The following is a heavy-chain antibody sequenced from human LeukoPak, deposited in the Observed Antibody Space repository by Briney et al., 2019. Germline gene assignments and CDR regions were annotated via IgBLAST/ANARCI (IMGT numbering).Heavy chain of an antibody. V-gene: IGHV4-34*01. J-gene: IGHJ5*02. CDR1: GGSFTGYY. Sequence: PSETLSLTCAVYGGSFTGYYWNWIRQPPGKGLEWIGEINHSGSTNYNPSLKSRVTTSVDTSKNQFSLKLSSVTAADTAVYYCARGVRGYGGNLWGQGTLVTVSS. CDR2: INHSGST. CDR3: ARGVRGYGGNL. D-gene: IGHD4-23*01.